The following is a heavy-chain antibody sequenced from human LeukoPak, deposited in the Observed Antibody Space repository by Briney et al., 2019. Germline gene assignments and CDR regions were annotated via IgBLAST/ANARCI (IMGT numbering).Heavy chain of an antibody. CDR2: IYYSGST. Sequence: SETLSLTCTVSGGSISSYYWSWIRQPPGKGLEWIGYIYYSGSTNYNPSLKSRVTISVDTSKNQFSLKLSSVTAADTAVYYCARDYDDSSGYYYFDYWGQGTLVTISS. J-gene: IGHJ4*02. D-gene: IGHD3-22*01. CDR3: ARDYDDSSGYYYFDY. V-gene: IGHV4-59*01. CDR1: GGSISSYY.